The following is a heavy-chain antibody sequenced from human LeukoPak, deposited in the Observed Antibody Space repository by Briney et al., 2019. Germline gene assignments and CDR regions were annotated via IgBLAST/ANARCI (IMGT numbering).Heavy chain of an antibody. V-gene: IGHV1-69*05. CDR2: IIPIFGTA. D-gene: IGHD1-26*01. CDR3: ARDRYSGSYHYYYYYYMDV. J-gene: IGHJ6*03. CDR1: GGTFSSYA. Sequence: VASVKVSCKASGGTFSSYAIGWVRQAPGQGLEWMGGIIPIFGTANYAQKFQGRVTITTDESTSTAYMELSSLRSEDTAVYYCARDRYSGSYHYYYYYYMDVWGKGTTVTVSS.